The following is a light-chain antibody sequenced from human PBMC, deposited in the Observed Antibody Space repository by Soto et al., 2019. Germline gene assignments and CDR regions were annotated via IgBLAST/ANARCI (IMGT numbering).Light chain of an antibody. Sequence: QAVLTQPPSASGSPGQSVTISCTGTSNDIGRYNYVSWYQQRPGKAPKLIIYEVNKRPSGVPDRVFASKSDTTASLTVSGLQAEDEADYYCSSFAGTNSFVFGTGTKLTVL. V-gene: IGLV2-8*01. CDR2: EVN. J-gene: IGLJ1*01. CDR3: SSFAGTNSFV. CDR1: SNDIGRYNY.